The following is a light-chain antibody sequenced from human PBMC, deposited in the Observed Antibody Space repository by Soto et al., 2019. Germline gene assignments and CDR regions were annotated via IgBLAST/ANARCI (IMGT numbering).Light chain of an antibody. Sequence: EFVLTQSPGTLSLSPGERATLSCRASQTVRNNYLAWYQQGPGQAPRLLIYDASKRATGIPDRFSGSGSGTDFTLTISRLEPEDFAVYYCQQYGSSGTFGQGTKVDI. CDR3: QQYGSSGT. V-gene: IGKV3-20*01. CDR2: DAS. J-gene: IGKJ1*01. CDR1: QTVRNNY.